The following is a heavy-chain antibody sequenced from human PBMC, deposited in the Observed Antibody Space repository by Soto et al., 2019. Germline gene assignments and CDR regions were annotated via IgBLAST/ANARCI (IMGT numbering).Heavy chain of an antibody. CDR3: AKGYGGYDLNWFDP. V-gene: IGHV3-23*01. J-gene: IGHJ5*02. D-gene: IGHD5-12*01. Sequence: GGSLRLSCAASGFTFSTYAMSWVRQAPGKGLEWVSAISGRGGITYYAASVKGRFTISSDNSKNTLSVQMYSMNVEVTAVYYCAKGYGGYDLNWFDPWGQGTLVTVSS. CDR2: ISGRGGIT. CDR1: GFTFSTYA.